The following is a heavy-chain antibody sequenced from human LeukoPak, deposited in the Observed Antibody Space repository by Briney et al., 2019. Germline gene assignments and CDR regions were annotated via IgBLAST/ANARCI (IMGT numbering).Heavy chain of an antibody. Sequence: PGGSLRLSCTASGFTFSDYYMSWIRQAPGKGLEWISYVSGSASTIFWADSVKGRFTISRDNAKNSVYLQMNSLSVEDTAVYYCARDSRAGDSFDYWGQGTLVTVSS. D-gene: IGHD2/OR15-2a*01. CDR1: GFTFSDYY. CDR3: ARDSRAGDSFDY. J-gene: IGHJ4*02. CDR2: VSGSASTI. V-gene: IGHV3-11*01.